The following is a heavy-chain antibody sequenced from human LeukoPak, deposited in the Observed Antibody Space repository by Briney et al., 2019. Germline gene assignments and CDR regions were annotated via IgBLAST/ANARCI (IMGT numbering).Heavy chain of an antibody. D-gene: IGHD5-18*01. V-gene: IGHV4-30-2*01. CDR3: AREPNTAMAYFDY. CDR2: IYHSGST. Sequence: KPSQTLSLTCTVSGGSISSGGYYWSWIRQPPGKGLEWIGYIYHSGSTYYNPSLKSRVTISVDRSKNQFSLKLSSVTAADTAVYYCAREPNTAMAYFDYWGQGTLVTVSS. CDR1: GGSISSGGYY. J-gene: IGHJ4*02.